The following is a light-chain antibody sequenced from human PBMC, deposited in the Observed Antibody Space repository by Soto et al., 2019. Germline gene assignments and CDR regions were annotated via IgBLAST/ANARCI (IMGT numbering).Light chain of an antibody. V-gene: IGKV3-15*01. CDR3: QQYNNWGT. Sequence: EIVMTQSPATLSVSPGERATLSCRASQSVSSNLAWYQQKPGQAPRLLIYGASTRASGIPARFSGSGSGTEFTLTISSLQSEDFAVYCCQQYNNWGTFGQGPKVEIK. J-gene: IGKJ1*01. CDR1: QSVSSN. CDR2: GAS.